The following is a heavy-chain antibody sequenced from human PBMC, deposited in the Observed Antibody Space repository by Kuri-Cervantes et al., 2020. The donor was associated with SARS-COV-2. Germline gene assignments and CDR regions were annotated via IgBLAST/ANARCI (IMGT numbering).Heavy chain of an antibody. J-gene: IGHJ4*02. CDR2: IKSKAYGETA. CDR1: GFSFRDFV. Sequence: GESLKISCTTSGFSFRDFVVTWFRQAPGKGLEWVGFIKSKAYGETAEYAASVKGRFTISRDDSKTIAYLQMNSLKTEDTAVYYCTRMSTQYYDFWSGGYRDFDYWGQGTLVTVSS. CDR3: TRMSTQYYDFWSGGYRDFDY. D-gene: IGHD3-3*01. V-gene: IGHV3-49*03.